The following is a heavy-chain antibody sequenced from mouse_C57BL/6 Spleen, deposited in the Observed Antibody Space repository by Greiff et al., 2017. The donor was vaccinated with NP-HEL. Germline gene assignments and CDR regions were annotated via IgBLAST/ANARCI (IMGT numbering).Heavy chain of an antibody. CDR2: INPNNGGT. D-gene: IGHD1-1*01. CDR1: GYTFTDYN. CDR3: ARGRFNYYGSSFLGFAY. J-gene: IGHJ3*01. V-gene: IGHV1-22*01. Sequence: EVQLQQSGPELVKPGASVKMSCKASGYTFTDYNMHWVKQSHGKSLEWIGYINPNNGGTSYNQKFKGKATLTVNKSSSTAYMELRSLTSEDSAVYYCARGRFNYYGSSFLGFAYWGQGTLVTVSA.